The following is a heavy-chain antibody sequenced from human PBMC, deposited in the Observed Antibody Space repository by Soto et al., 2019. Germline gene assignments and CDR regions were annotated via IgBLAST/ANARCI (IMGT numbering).Heavy chain of an antibody. CDR2: ISTDANYI. Sequence: GGSQRLSCATAAFTFSSYDMHWVRQSTGKGPEWVAGISTDANYIYYIDSVKGRFTISRDNSKNTLYLEMNSLRIEDTAVYYCANGLLKGAVAAEFDVWGQGTTVTVSS. CDR3: ANGLLKGAVAAEFDV. V-gene: IGHV3-30*18. D-gene: IGHD6-19*01. J-gene: IGHJ6*02. CDR1: AFTFSSYD.